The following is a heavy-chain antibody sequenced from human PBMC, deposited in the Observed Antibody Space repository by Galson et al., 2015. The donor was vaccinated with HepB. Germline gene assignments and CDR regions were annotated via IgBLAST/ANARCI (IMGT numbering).Heavy chain of an antibody. D-gene: IGHD4-11*01. CDR3: ARDKTVTDYYYYYGMDV. J-gene: IGHJ6*02. CDR1: GYTFTSYA. V-gene: IGHV1-3*01. CDR2: INAGNGNT. Sequence: SVKVSCKASGYTFTSYAMHWVRRAPGQRLEWMGWINAGNGNTKYSQKFQGRVTITRDTSASTAYMELSSLRSEDTAVYYCARDKTVTDYYYYYGMDVWGQGTTVTVSS.